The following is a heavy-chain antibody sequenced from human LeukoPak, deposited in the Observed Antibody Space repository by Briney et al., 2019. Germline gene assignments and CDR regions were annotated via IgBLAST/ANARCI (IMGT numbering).Heavy chain of an antibody. CDR2: IRYDGSNK. D-gene: IGHD3-9*01. V-gene: IGHV3-30*02. CDR1: GFTFSSYG. CDR3: ASDILTGHYYYYMDV. J-gene: IGHJ6*03. Sequence: PGGSLRLSCAASGFTFSSYGMHWVRQAPGKRLEWVAFIRYDGSNKYYADSVKGRFTISRDNSKNTLYLQMNSLRAEDTAVYYCASDILTGHYYYYMDVWGKGTTVTVSS.